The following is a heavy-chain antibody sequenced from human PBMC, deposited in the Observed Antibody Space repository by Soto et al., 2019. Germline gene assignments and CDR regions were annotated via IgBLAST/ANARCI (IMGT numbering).Heavy chain of an antibody. Sequence: GGSLRLSCAASGFTFSSYDMHWVRQATGKGLEWVSAIGTAGDTYYPGSVKGRFTISRENAKNSLYLQMNSLRAGDTAVYYCARIAVAVKGHAFDIWGQGTMVTVS. CDR1: GFTFSSYD. CDR2: IGTAGDT. V-gene: IGHV3-13*01. D-gene: IGHD6-19*01. J-gene: IGHJ3*02. CDR3: ARIAVAVKGHAFDI.